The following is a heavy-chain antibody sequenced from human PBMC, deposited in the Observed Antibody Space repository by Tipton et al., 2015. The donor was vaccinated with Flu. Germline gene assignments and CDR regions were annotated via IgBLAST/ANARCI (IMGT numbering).Heavy chain of an antibody. CDR2: MYHNGGT. D-gene: IGHD1-26*01. J-gene: IGHJ2*01. CDR1: GASISSTSYF. Sequence: TLSLTCTVSGASISSTSYFWGWIRQPPGKGLEWIGTMYHNGGTYFNPSLKSRVSMAVDTSEKQFSLKLNSVTAADAAIYYCARSGSYHHYYFDLWGRGTLVSVSS. CDR3: ARSGSYHHYYFDL. V-gene: IGHV4-39*07.